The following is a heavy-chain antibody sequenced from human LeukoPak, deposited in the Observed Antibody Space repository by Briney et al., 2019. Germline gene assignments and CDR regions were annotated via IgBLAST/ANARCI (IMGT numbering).Heavy chain of an antibody. J-gene: IGHJ4*02. CDR1: GGSISSYY. D-gene: IGHD5-18*01. CDR3: ERAGGYGQLYYFDY. CDR2: IYTSGST. V-gene: IGHV4-4*07. Sequence: SETLSLTCTVSGGSISSYYWSWIRQPAGKGLEWIGRIYTSGSTNYNPSLKSRVTMSVDTSKNQFSLKLSSVTAAATAVYYFERAGGYGQLYYFDYWGQGTLVTVSS.